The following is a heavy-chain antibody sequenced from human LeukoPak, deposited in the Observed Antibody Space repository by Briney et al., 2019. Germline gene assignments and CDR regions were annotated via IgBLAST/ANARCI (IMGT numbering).Heavy chain of an antibody. CDR3: ARGLDYDISTGYFPLGRFDP. CDR2: INHSGST. Sequence: TSETLSLTCAVYGGSFSGYYWSWIRQPPGKGLEWIGEINHSGSTNYNPSLKSRVTISVDTSKNQFSLKLSSVTAADTAVYYCARGLDYDISTGYFPLGRFDPWGQGTLVTVSS. V-gene: IGHV4-34*01. CDR1: GGSFSGYY. J-gene: IGHJ5*02. D-gene: IGHD3-9*01.